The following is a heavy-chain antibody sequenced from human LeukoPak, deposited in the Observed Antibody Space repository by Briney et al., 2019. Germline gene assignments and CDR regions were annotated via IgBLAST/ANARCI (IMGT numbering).Heavy chain of an antibody. J-gene: IGHJ4*02. V-gene: IGHV3-11*01. D-gene: IGHD3-16*01. CDR2: ISNSGNTI. CDR1: RFTFGDYY. CDR3: ARYRVITNDYFDS. Sequence: GGSLRLSCAASRFTFGDYYMTWIRQAPGKGLEWLSYISNSGNTIREADSVKGRFTISRDNTQNSLFLHMKSLRAEDTAVYFCARYRVITNDYFDSWGQGTLVTVSS.